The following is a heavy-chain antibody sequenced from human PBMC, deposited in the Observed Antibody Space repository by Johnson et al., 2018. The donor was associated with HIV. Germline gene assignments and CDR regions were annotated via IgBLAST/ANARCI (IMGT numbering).Heavy chain of an antibody. J-gene: IGHJ3*02. Sequence: QEKLVESGGGLVQPGGSLRLSCAASGFTFSSYDMHWVRQAPGKGLEWVAVISYDGSNKYYADSVKGRFTISRDNSKNTLYLQMNSLRAEDTAVYYCARDYRDGGNIAFDIWGQGTMVTVSS. V-gene: IGHV3-30*03. CDR1: GFTFSSYD. CDR2: ISYDGSNK. CDR3: ARDYRDGGNIAFDI. D-gene: IGHD4-23*01.